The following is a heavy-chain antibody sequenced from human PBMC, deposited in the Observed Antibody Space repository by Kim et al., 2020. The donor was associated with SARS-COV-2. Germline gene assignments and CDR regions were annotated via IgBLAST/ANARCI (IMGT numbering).Heavy chain of an antibody. CDR1: GFTFDTYA. CDR3: AKMVIMDGYNYFYYYAM. J-gene: IGHJ6*01. V-gene: IGHV3-23*01. D-gene: IGHD2-21*01. CDR2: ISGGAVNK. Sequence: GGSLRLSCVASGFTFDTYAMSWVRQAPGKGLEWVSVISGGAVNKFYADSVRGRFTISRDNSKNTLYLQMKSLRDDDTAPYYCAKMVIMDGYNYFYYYAM.